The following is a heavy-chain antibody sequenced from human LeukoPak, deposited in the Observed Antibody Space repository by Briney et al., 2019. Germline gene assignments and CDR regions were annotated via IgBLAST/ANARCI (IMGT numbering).Heavy chain of an antibody. J-gene: IGHJ3*02. CDR1: GGSISSGDFY. Sequence: SETLSLTCTVSGGSISSGDFYWSWIRQPPGKGLEWIGYIYYSGSTYYNPSLKSRVTISVDTSKSQFSLKLSSVTAADTAVYYCARVDKRYCSSTSCYRGLAFDIWGQGTMVTVSS. CDR2: IYYSGST. D-gene: IGHD2-2*02. CDR3: ARVDKRYCSSTSCYRGLAFDI. V-gene: IGHV4-30-4*08.